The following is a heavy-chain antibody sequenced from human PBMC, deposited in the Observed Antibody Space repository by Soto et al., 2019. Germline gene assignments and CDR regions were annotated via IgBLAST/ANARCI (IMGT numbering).Heavy chain of an antibody. CDR2: INSGGTIT. CDR1: GFTFSSHW. CDR3: VRSASRYYYVDS. V-gene: IGHV3-74*01. D-gene: IGHD3-10*01. J-gene: IGHJ4*02. Sequence: EVQLVESGGGLVQPGGSLRLSCAASGFTFSSHWIHWVRQAPGKGLVWVSRINSGGTITDYADSVKGLFTISRDNAKITLYLQMNVLRGEDTPVYHCVRSASRYYYVDSWGQGTLVTVSS.